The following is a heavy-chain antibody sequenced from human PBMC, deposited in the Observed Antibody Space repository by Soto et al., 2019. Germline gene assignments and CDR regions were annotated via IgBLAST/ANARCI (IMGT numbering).Heavy chain of an antibody. Sequence: ASVKVSCKASGGTFSSYAISWVRQATGQGLEWMGWMNPNTGNTGYAQKFRGRVTMTRNASTGTAYMELSSLRSEDTAVYYCARRKERSGPHYFDAWGQGTLVTVSS. V-gene: IGHV1-8*02. J-gene: IGHJ4*02. CDR2: MNPNTGNT. CDR1: GGTFSSYA. CDR3: ARRKERSGPHYFDA. D-gene: IGHD6-25*01.